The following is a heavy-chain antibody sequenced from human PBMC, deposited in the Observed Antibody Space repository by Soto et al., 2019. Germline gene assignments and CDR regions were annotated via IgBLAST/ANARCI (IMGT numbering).Heavy chain of an antibody. CDR3: ARGRLEMATITGSYYFDY. J-gene: IGHJ4*02. V-gene: IGHV4-34*01. CDR2: INHSGST. Sequence: PSETLSLTCAVYGGSFSGYYWSWIRQPPGKGLEWIGEINHSGSTNYNPSLKSRVTISVDTSKNQFSLKLSSVTAADTAVYYCARGRLEMATITGSYYFDYWGQGTLVTVSS. D-gene: IGHD5-12*01. CDR1: GGSFSGYY.